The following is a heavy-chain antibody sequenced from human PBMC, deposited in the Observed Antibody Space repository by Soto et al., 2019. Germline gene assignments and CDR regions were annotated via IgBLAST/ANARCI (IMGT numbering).Heavy chain of an antibody. CDR2: IYYSGST. D-gene: IGHD6-6*01. J-gene: IGHJ4*02. CDR1: GGSISSGGYY. CDR3: ARSSMATLSYQGLDY. V-gene: IGHV4-31*03. Sequence: TSETLSLTCIVSGGSISSGGYYWSWIRQHPGKGLEWIGYIYYSGSTYYNPSLKRRVTISVDTSKNQFSLKVNSVTAADTAVYFCARSSMATLSYQGLDYWGQGIMVTVYS.